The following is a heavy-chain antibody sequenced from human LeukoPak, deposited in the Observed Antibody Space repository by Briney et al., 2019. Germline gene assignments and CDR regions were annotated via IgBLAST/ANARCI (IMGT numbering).Heavy chain of an antibody. V-gene: IGHV3-53*05. CDR2: IYSGGTT. J-gene: IGHJ4*02. D-gene: IGHD4-17*01. Sequence: PGGSLRLSCAASGFTVGNNYMNWVRQAPGKGLEWVSLIYSGGTTYYADSVKGRFTISRDNAKNSLYLQMNSLRAEDTALYYCAKDLGPSGDYFYFDYWGQGTLVTVSS. CDR3: AKDLGPSGDYFYFDY. CDR1: GFTVGNNY.